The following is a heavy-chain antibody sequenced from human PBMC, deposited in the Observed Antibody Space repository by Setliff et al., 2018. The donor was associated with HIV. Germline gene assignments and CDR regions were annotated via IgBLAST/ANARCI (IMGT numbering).Heavy chain of an antibody. Sequence: PSETLSLTCAVSGYSIRSSYWWGWIRQSPGKGLEWIGNVYNSGNTYYNPSLKGRVTMSVDTFKNQFSLKLSSVTAVDTAVYYCARTALWFDKADWYFDLWGRGTLVTV. CDR2: VYNSGNT. J-gene: IGHJ2*01. CDR1: GYSIRSSYW. CDR3: ARTALWFDKADWYFDL. V-gene: IGHV4-28*01. D-gene: IGHD3-10*01.